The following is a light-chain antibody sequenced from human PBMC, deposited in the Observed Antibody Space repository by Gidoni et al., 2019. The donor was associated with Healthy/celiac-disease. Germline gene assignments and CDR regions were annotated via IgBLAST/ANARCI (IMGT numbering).Light chain of an antibody. CDR1: QGISSW. J-gene: IGKJ4*01. V-gene: IGKV1-12*01. Sequence: DIQMTQSPASVSASVGDRVTSPCRASQGISSWLAWYQQKPGKAPKLLIYAASTLQSGFPSTFSCSGSGTAFTLTISSLQPADFATSYCQQAHSFPLTFGGGTKVEIK. CDR2: AAS. CDR3: QQAHSFPLT.